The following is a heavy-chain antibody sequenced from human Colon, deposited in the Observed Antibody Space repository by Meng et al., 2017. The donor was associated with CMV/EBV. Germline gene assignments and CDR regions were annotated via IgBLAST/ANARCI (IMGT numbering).Heavy chain of an antibody. Sequence: GGFLRPSRAAAGFTASSNYLSWARQAPGKGLEWVSTIFSGGITYYADSVKGRFTISRDNSKNTLYLQMNSLRAEDTAVYYCAGINHSYYYYGLDVWGQGTTVTVSS. D-gene: IGHD2-15*01. V-gene: IGHV3-53*01. CDR1: GFTASSNY. CDR2: IFSGGIT. J-gene: IGHJ6*02. CDR3: AGINHSYYYYGLDV.